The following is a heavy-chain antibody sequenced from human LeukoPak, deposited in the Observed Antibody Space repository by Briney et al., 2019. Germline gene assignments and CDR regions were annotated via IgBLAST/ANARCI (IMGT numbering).Heavy chain of an antibody. V-gene: IGHV3-48*04. J-gene: IGHJ4*02. Sequence: GGSLRLSCASSGFTFSSYSMNWVRQAPGKGLEWVSYISSSSNTIYYADSVKGRSTISRDNVKNSLYMQMNSLRAEDTAVYYCASELTYYYDSSGYYPTDYWGQGTLVTVSS. D-gene: IGHD3-22*01. CDR2: ISSSSNTI. CDR1: GFTFSSYS. CDR3: ASELTYYYDSSGYYPTDY.